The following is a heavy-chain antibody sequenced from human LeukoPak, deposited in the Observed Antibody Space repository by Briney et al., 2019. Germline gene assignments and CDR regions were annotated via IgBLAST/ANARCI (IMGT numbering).Heavy chain of an antibody. Sequence: SETLSLTCAVSGGSISSGGYSWSWIRQPPGKGLEWIGYIYHSGSTNYNPSLKSRVTISVDKSKNQFSLKLSSVTAADTAVYYCARGAFFDYWGQGTLVTVSS. CDR2: IYHSGST. V-gene: IGHV4-30-2*01. J-gene: IGHJ4*02. CDR1: GGSISSGGYS. CDR3: ARGAFFDY.